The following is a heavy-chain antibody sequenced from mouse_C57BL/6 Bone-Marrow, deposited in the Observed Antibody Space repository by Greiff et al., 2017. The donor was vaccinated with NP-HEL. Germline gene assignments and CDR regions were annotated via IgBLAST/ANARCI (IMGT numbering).Heavy chain of an antibody. Sequence: QVQLQQSGAELVKPGASVKISCKASGYEFSNYWMNWVKQRPGKGLEWIGQIYPGDGDTTYNGKFKDKATLTAYKSSSTAYMQLSRRTSEDSAVYFCARGAYWGQGTLVTVSA. CDR3: ARGAY. CDR1: GYEFSNYW. CDR2: IYPGDGDT. J-gene: IGHJ3*01. V-gene: IGHV1-80*01.